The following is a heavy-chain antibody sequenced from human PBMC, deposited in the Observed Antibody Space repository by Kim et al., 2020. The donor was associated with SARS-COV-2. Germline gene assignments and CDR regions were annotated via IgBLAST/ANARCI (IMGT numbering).Heavy chain of an antibody. CDR3: ARHRGGVRRGFPWGYYYYSMDV. CDR2: IDPSDSYT. J-gene: IGHJ6*02. V-gene: IGHV5-10-1*01. CDR1: GYSFTSYW. Sequence: ESLKISCKGSGYSFTSYWISWVRQMPGKGLEWMGRIDPSDSYTNYSPSFQGHVTISADKSISTAYLQWSSLKASDTAMYYCARHRGGVRRGFPWGYYYYSMDVWGQGTTVTVSS. D-gene: IGHD3-16*01.